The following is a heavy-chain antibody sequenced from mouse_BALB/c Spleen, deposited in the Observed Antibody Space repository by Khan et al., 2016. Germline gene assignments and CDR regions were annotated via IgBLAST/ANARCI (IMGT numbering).Heavy chain of an antibody. Sequence: EVELVESGGGLVKPGGSLKLSCAASGFTFSDYYMYWVRQTPAKRLEWVATISDGGSYTYYPDSVKGRFTISRDNAKNTLYLQMRSLKSEETARYYCAREGLRRGFAYWGQGTLVTVSA. CDR2: ISDGGSYT. CDR1: GFTFSDYY. D-gene: IGHD2-4*01. V-gene: IGHV5-4*02. J-gene: IGHJ3*01. CDR3: AREGLRRGFAY.